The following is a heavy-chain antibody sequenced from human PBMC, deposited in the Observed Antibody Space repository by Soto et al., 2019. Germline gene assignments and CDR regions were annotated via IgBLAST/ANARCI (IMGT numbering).Heavy chain of an antibody. CDR3: ARDLPGMDV. CDR1: GFTVSSYG. CDR2: IWYDGSNK. V-gene: IGHV3-33*01. Sequence: GSLRLYCAASGFTVSSYGMHWVRQAPGKGLEWVAVIWYDGSNKYYADSVKGRFTISRDNSKNTLYLQMNSLRAEDTAVYYCARDLPGMDVWGQGTTVTVSS. J-gene: IGHJ6*02.